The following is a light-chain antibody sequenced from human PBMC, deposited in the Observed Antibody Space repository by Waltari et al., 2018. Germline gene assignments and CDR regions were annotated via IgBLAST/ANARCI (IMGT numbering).Light chain of an antibody. CDR1: ESVSSN. Sequence: EIVVTQSPATLSLSPGDGATLSCRTSESVSSNFAWFQQKDGQPPRLVIYDASSRAADTPARFSGGGSGTDYTLTISSLEPEDFATYYCQQRSAWPTTFGQGTRLEI. J-gene: IGKJ5*01. CDR2: DAS. CDR3: QQRSAWPTT. V-gene: IGKV3-11*01.